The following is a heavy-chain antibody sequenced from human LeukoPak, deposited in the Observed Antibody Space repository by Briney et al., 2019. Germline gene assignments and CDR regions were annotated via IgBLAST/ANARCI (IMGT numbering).Heavy chain of an antibody. D-gene: IGHD3-16*01. CDR2: LSGSGGST. V-gene: IGHV3-23*01. CDR3: AKDMWGSGSYPLHN. Sequence: PGGSLRLSCTASGFTFSSYAMNWVRQAPGKGLEWVSGLSGSGGSTYYADSVKGRFTVSRDNSKNTLYLQMNSLRAEDTAIYYCAKDMWGSGSYPLHNWGQGTLVTVSS. CDR1: GFTFSSYA. J-gene: IGHJ4*02.